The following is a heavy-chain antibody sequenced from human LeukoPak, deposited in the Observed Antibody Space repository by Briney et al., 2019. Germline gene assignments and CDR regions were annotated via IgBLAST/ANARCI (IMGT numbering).Heavy chain of an antibody. CDR3: AKSSLYGDYVDY. CDR1: GFTFSSYA. D-gene: IGHD4-17*01. CDR2: ISGSGGST. Sequence: TGGSLRLSCAASGFTFSSYAMSWVRRAPGKGLEWVSAISGSGGSTYYADSVKGRFTISRDNSKNTLYLQMNSLRAEDTAVYYCAKSSLYGDYVDYWGQGTLVTVSS. V-gene: IGHV3-23*01. J-gene: IGHJ4*02.